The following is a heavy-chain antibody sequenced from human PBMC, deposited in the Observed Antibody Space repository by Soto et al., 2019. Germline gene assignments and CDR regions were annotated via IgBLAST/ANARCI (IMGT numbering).Heavy chain of an antibody. D-gene: IGHD3-10*01. CDR2: INHSGST. V-gene: IGHV4-34*01. CDR1: GGSVSVYY. Sequence: PSETLSLTCAVYGGSVSVYYCSWSRQPPGKGLEWIGEINHSGSTNYNPSLKSRVTISVDTSKNQFSLKLSSVTAADTAVYYCARGLQVSPYYYGSGSYYNVGPNDYWGQGTLVTVSS. CDR3: ARGLQVSPYYYGSGSYYNVGPNDY. J-gene: IGHJ4*02.